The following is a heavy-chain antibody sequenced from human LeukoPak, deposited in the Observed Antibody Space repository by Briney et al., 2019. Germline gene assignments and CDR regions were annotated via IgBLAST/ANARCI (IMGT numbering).Heavy chain of an antibody. J-gene: IGHJ4*02. CDR2: IYYSGST. Sequence: PSETLSLTCTVSGGSISSSSYYWSWIRQPPGKGLEWIGYIYYSGSTNYNPSLKSRVTISVDTSKNQFSLKLSSVTAADTAVYYCARNGVANLDYWGQGTLVTVSS. CDR1: GGSISSSSYY. D-gene: IGHD2-8*01. CDR3: ARNGVANLDY. V-gene: IGHV4-61*05.